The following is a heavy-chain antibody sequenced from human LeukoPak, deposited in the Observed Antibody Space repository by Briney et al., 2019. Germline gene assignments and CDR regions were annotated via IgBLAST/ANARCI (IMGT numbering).Heavy chain of an antibody. CDR2: IDPSDSET. V-gene: IGHV5-51*01. CDR3: ARQTAMGRSGDY. D-gene: IGHD5-18*01. CDR1: GYSLTSYW. J-gene: IGHJ4*02. Sequence: GESLKISCKASGYSLTSYWIGWVRPMPGKGLEWMGIIDPSDSETRCTPSFQGQVTISVDKSLTTADLQWNSLKASDIAMYYCARQTAMGRSGDYWGQGTLVNVSS.